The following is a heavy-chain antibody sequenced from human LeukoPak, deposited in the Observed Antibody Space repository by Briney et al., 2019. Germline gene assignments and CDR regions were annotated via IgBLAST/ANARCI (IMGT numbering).Heavy chain of an antibody. D-gene: IGHD4-17*01. CDR3: ARASGDYGQLDY. J-gene: IGHJ4*02. Sequence: PGGSLRLSCAVSGVTVSTNYMSWVRQAPGKGLEWVSLIYSGGNTYYADSVKGRFTSSRDNSKNTLYLQKNSLRVEDTAVYYCARASGDYGQLDYWGRGTLVTVSS. V-gene: IGHV3-53*01. CDR1: GVTVSTNY. CDR2: IYSGGNT.